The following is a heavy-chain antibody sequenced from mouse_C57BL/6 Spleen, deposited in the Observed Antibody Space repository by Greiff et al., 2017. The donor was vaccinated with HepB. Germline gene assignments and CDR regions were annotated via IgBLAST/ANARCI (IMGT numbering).Heavy chain of an antibody. J-gene: IGHJ1*03. Sequence: VQGVESGAELVKPGASVKLSCKASGYTFTEYTIHWVKQRSGQGLEWIGWFYPGSGSIKYNEKFKDKATLTADKSSSTVYMELSRLTSEDSAVYFCARHEDDYGSSYGYFDVWGTGTTVTVSS. CDR2: FYPGSGSI. V-gene: IGHV1-62-2*01. CDR1: GYTFTEYT. CDR3: ARHEDDYGSSYGYFDV. D-gene: IGHD1-1*01.